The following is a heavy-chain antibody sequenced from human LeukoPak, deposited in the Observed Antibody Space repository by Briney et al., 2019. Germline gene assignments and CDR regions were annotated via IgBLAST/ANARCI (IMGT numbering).Heavy chain of an antibody. V-gene: IGHV3-53*01. D-gene: IGHD6-13*01. CDR2: IYSGGST. CDR1: GFTVSSNY. J-gene: IGHJ6*02. Sequence: GGSLRLSCAASGFTVSSNYMSWVRQAPGKGLEWVSVIYSGGSTYYADSVKGRFTISRDNSKNTLYLQMNSLRAEDTAVYYCARDLLYSSPPAYGMDVWGHGTTVTVSS. CDR3: ARDLLYSSPPAYGMDV.